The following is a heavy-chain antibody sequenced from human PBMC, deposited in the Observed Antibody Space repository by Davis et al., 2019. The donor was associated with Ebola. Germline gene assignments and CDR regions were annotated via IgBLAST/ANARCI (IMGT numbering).Heavy chain of an antibody. Sequence: GSLRLSCTVSGGSISSSSYYWGWIRQPPGKGLEWIANIYYSGSTQYNPSLKSRVTISVDTSKNQFSLKLTSVTAADTAVYYCARHLIYNYDGSVYSSPYYFDYWGQGTLVTVSS. V-gene: IGHV4-39*01. CDR3: ARHLIYNYDGSVYSSPYYFDY. D-gene: IGHD3-22*01. CDR2: IYYSGST. CDR1: GGSISSSSYY. J-gene: IGHJ4*02.